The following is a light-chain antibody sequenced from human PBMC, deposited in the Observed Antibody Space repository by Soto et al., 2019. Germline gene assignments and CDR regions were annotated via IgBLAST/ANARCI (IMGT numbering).Light chain of an antibody. CDR2: GAS. CDR1: QSVSTN. CDR3: QQYNIWPRA. V-gene: IGKV3-15*01. Sequence: EIFMTQSPATLSVSPGERATLSCRASQSVSTNVAWYQQKPRQGPRLLIYGASTRATGIPARFSGSGSGTDFTLTISSLQSEDFAIYYCQQYNIWPRAFGQGTKVDIK. J-gene: IGKJ1*01.